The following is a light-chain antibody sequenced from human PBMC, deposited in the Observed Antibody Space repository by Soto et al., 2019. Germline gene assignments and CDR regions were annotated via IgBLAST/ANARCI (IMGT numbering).Light chain of an antibody. CDR3: ISYTGSTTLVI. CDR1: SSDVGGYNY. V-gene: IGLV2-14*03. CDR2: DVS. J-gene: IGLJ2*01. Sequence: QSALTQPASVSGSPGQSITISCTGTSSDVGGYNYVSWYQQHPGKAPTLMIYDVSNRPSGVSNRFSGSRSGNTASLTISGLQAEDEAHYYCISYTGSTTLVIFGGGTKLTVL.